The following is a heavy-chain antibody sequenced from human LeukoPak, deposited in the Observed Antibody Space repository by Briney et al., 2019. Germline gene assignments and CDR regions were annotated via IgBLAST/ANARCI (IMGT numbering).Heavy chain of an antibody. D-gene: IGHD3-16*01. CDR3: ARTNYDYYLDY. CDR1: GYSISHDYY. J-gene: IGHJ4*02. V-gene: IGHV4-38-2*02. CDR2: IYHSGST. Sequence: SETLSLTCIVSGYSISHDYYWGWIRQSPGKGLEWIGSIYHSGSTYYNASLKSRVTISVDTSKNQFSLKLSSVTAADTAVYYCARTNYDYYLDYWGQGTLVTVSS.